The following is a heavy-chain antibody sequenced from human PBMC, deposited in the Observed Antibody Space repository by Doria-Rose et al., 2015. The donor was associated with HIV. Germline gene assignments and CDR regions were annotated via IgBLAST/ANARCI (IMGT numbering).Heavy chain of an antibody. CDR2: INHSGST. CDR1: GGSSSGYY. Sequence: QVQLQESGAGLVKPSETLSLTCAVFGGSSSGYYWSWIRQPPGKGLEWTGEINHSGSTNYKTSLKSRVTISLDTSNNLFSLKLSSVTAADTAVYYCARGLLRGGWNDVDYYYGMDVWGQGTTVTVSS. CDR3: ARGLLRGGWNDVDYYYGMDV. J-gene: IGHJ6*02. V-gene: IGHV4-34*01. D-gene: IGHD1-1*01.